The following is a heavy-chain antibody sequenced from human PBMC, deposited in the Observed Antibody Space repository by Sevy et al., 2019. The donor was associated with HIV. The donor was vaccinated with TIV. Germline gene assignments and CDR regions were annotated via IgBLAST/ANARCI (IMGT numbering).Heavy chain of an antibody. J-gene: IGHJ4*02. D-gene: IGHD7-27*01. Sequence: SETLSLTCTVSGDSFSSYFWAWIRQPVGKGLEWIGRINTSGSTNYNPSLKSRVTMSVDTSKSQFSLKVTSLTAADTAIYFCARSNWVTATNGFSKSYYSDYWGQGSLVTVSS. V-gene: IGHV4-4*07. CDR2: INTSGST. CDR1: GDSFSSYF. CDR3: ARSNWVTATNGFSKSYYSDY.